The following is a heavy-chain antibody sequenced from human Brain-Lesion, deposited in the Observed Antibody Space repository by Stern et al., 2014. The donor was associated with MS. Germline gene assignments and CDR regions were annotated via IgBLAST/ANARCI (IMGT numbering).Heavy chain of an antibody. V-gene: IGHV4-39*01. CDR1: GGSISSSTYY. CDR3: ARHDSVPRPSQLYSARDRGPGYFDY. J-gene: IGHJ4*02. Sequence: QMQLVQSGPGLVKPSETLSLTCTVSGGSISSSTYYWAWIRQPPGKGLEWIGNIYYSGITYYNPSLKSRVTISVDMSKTQFSLKLSSVTAADTAIYYCARHDSVPRPSQLYSARDRGPGYFDYWGQGTLVTVSS. CDR2: IYYSGIT. D-gene: IGHD1-26*01.